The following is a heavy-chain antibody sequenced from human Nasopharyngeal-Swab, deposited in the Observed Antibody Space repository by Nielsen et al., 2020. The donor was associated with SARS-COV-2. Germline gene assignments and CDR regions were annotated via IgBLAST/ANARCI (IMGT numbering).Heavy chain of an antibody. CDR1: GGSISSSSYY. CDR3: ATDYRDFFDY. V-gene: IGHV4-39*02. CDR2: IYYSGST. D-gene: IGHD4-11*01. Sequence: SETLSLTCTVSGGSISSSSYYWGWIRQPPGKGLEWIGSIYYSGSTYYNPSLKSRVTISVDTSKNQFSLKLSSVTAADTVVYYCATDYRDFFDYWGQGTLVTVSS. J-gene: IGHJ4*02.